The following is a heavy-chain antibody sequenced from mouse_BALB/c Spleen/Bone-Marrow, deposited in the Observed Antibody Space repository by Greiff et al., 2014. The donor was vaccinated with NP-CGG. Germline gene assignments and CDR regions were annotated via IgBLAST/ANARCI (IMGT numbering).Heavy chain of an antibody. Sequence: VKLQESGAELVKPGAPVKLSCKASGYTFTSYWMNWVKQRPGRGLEWIGRIDPSDSETHYNQKFKDKATLTVDKSSSTAYIQLSSLTSEDSAVYYCARNWVYFDYWGQGTTLTVPS. D-gene: IGHD4-1*01. CDR2: IDPSDSET. CDR1: GYTFTSYW. J-gene: IGHJ2*01. V-gene: IGHV1-69*02. CDR3: ARNWVYFDY.